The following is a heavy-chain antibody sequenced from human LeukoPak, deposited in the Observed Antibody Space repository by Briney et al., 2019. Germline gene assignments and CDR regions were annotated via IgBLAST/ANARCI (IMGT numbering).Heavy chain of an antibody. CDR2: MNPNSGNT. CDR3: ARMNYYDSSGSPNWFDP. Sequence: GASVKVSCKASGYTFTSYNIDWVRKATGQGLEWMGWMNPNSGNTGYTQKFQGRVTMTRNTSISTAYMELSSLRSEDTAVYYCARMNYYDSSGSPNWFDPWSQGTLVTVSS. J-gene: IGHJ5*02. CDR1: GYTFTSYN. D-gene: IGHD3-22*01. V-gene: IGHV1-8*01.